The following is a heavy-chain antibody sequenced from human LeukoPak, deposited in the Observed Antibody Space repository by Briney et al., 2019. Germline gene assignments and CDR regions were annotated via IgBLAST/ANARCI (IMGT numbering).Heavy chain of an antibody. CDR3: AKDLTAAPGEVFQFDY. CDR1: GFTFSNYA. D-gene: IGHD6-13*01. V-gene: IGHV3-23*01. Sequence: AGSLRLSCAASGFTFSNYAMTWVRQAPGKGLEWVSAIAGGIGTTFYADSVKGRFTISRDNSKNKLYLQLRSLRAEDTAVYYCAKDLTAAPGEVFQFDYWGQGTRVTVS. J-gene: IGHJ4*02. CDR2: IAGGIGTT.